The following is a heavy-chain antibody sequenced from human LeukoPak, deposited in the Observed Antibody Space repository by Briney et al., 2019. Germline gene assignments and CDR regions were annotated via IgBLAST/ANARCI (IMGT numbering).Heavy chain of an antibody. CDR3: ARDPGALPFDY. CDR1: GLTFSRYS. V-gene: IGHV3-7*01. CDR2: IKQDGSEK. J-gene: IGHJ4*02. Sequence: GGSLRLSCAASGLTFSRYSMNWVRQAPGKGLEGVASIKQDGSEKYYVDSVKGRFTISRDNAKNSLYLQMNSLRAEDTAVYYCARDPGALPFDYWGQGTLVTVSS. D-gene: IGHD1-14*01.